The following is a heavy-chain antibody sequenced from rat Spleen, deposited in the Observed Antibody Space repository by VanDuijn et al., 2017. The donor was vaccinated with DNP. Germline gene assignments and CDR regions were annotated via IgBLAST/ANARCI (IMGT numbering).Heavy chain of an antibody. J-gene: IGHJ2*01. CDR3: ASWAPIAPISTSNY. Sequence: EVQLVESGGDLVQPGMSLTLSCIVSGFTFNKYWMTWIRQVPGKGLEWVASITSSGGSTYYPDSVKGRFTITRNNAEKTVHLQMNSLRSEETATYYCASWAPIAPISTSNYWGQGVMVTVSS. D-gene: IGHD1-2*01. CDR2: ITSSGGST. CDR1: GFTFNKYW. V-gene: IGHV5-31*01.